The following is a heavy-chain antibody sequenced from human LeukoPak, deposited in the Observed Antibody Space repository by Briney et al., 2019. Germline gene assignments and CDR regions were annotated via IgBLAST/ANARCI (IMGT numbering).Heavy chain of an antibody. V-gene: IGHV3-33*01. J-gene: IGHJ4*02. Sequence: GGSLRLSCGAAGFTFSSYGMHWVRQAPGKGLEGVAVIWYDGSNKYYSDSVKGRFTISRDNSKNTLYLQMNSLRAEDTAVYYCARVEYTAMVQYYFDYWGQGTLVTVSS. CDR2: IWYDGSNK. CDR3: ARVEYTAMVQYYFDY. D-gene: IGHD5-18*01. CDR1: GFTFSSYG.